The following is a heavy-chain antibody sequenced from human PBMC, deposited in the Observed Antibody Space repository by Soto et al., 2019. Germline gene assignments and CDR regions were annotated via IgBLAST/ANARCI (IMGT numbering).Heavy chain of an antibody. V-gene: IGHV3-33*01. J-gene: IGHJ4*02. CDR2: IWNEGSNK. Sequence: QVQLVEAGGGVVQPGRSLRLSCAVSGFNFSSYGMNWVRQAPGKGLEWVAVIWNEGSNKYYADSVKGRFTVSRDNSKNTLYLQMNSLRAEDTAVYYCAREDRPLRQWLIASYFDNWGQGSLVTVSS. D-gene: IGHD6-19*01. CDR3: AREDRPLRQWLIASYFDN. CDR1: GFNFSSYG.